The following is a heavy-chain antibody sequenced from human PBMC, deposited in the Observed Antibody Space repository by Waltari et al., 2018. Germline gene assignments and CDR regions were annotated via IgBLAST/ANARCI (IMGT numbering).Heavy chain of an antibody. CDR2: INPNSGGT. Sequence: QVQLVQSGAEVKKPGASVKVSCKASGYTFTGYYMHWVRQAPGQGLEWMGRINPNSGGTNYAQKFQGRVTMTRDTSISTAYMELSRLRSDDTAVYYCARDIVATIRNYYYYGMDVWGQGTTVTVSS. V-gene: IGHV1-2*06. CDR1: GYTFTGYY. D-gene: IGHD5-12*01. CDR3: ARDIVATIRNYYYYGMDV. J-gene: IGHJ6*02.